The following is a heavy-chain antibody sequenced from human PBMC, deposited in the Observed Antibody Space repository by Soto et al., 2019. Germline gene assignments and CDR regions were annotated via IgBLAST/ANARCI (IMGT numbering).Heavy chain of an antibody. Sequence: SETLSLTCAASGESFSDFYWSWIRQPPGKGLEWIGEINHSGHTSYNPSLKSRVTISVDTSKNQFSLKLSSVTAADTAVYYCARGLRYYGSGSHYGLDVWGQGNTVT. CDR3: ARGLRYYGSGSHYGLDV. J-gene: IGHJ6*02. D-gene: IGHD3-10*01. CDR2: INHSGHT. CDR1: GESFSDFY. V-gene: IGHV4-34*01.